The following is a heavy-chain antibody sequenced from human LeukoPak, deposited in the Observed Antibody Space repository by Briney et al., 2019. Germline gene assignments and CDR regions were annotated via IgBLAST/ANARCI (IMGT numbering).Heavy chain of an antibody. CDR3: ARTTEGGYTYGYFYYYYMDV. Sequence: SETLSLTCAVSGGSISSSNWWSWVRQSPGKGLEWIGEIYHTGSTNYNPSLKSRVTISVDKSKNQFSLKLSSVTAADTAVYYCARTTEGGYTYGYFYYYYMDVWGKGTTVTISS. CDR2: IYHTGST. V-gene: IGHV4-4*02. CDR1: GGSISSSNW. J-gene: IGHJ6*03. D-gene: IGHD5-18*01.